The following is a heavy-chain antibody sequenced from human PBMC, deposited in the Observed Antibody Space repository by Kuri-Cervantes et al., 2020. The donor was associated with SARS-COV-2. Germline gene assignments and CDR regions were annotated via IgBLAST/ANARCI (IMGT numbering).Heavy chain of an antibody. CDR1: GGSFSGYY. D-gene: IGHD6-13*01. CDR2: INHSGST. J-gene: IGHJ5*02. Sequence: SETLSLTCAVYGGSFSGYYWSWIRQPPGKGLEWIGEINHSGSTNYNPSLKSRVTISVDTSKNQFSLKLSSVTAADTAVYYCARDGIAGGFDPWGQGTLVTVSS. V-gene: IGHV4-34*01. CDR3: ARDGIAGGFDP.